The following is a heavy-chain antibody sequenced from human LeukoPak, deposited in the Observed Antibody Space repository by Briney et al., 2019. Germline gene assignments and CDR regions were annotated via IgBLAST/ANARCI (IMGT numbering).Heavy chain of an antibody. D-gene: IGHD3-3*01. J-gene: IGHJ3*01. Sequence: GASVKVSCMASGYTFTGYYMHWVRQAPGQGLESMGWINPNSGVTNYAQKFEGRVTMTRDTSITTAYMELSRLRSDDTAVYYCARGYDLGLGFDVWGQGTMVTVSS. V-gene: IGHV1-2*02. CDR3: ARGYDLGLGFDV. CDR1: GYTFTGYY. CDR2: INPNSGVT.